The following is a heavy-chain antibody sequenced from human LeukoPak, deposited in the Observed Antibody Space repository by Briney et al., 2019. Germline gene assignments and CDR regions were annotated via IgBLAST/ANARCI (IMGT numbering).Heavy chain of an antibody. Sequence: SETLSLACTVSGGSISSYYWSWIRQPAGKGLEWIGRIYTSGSTNYNPSLKSRVTMSVDTSKNQFSLKLSSVTAADTAVYYCARDEYYYDSSGRTWRVFDYWGQGTLVTVSS. CDR2: IYTSGST. D-gene: IGHD3-22*01. CDR3: ARDEYYYDSSGRTWRVFDY. J-gene: IGHJ4*02. V-gene: IGHV4-4*07. CDR1: GGSISSYY.